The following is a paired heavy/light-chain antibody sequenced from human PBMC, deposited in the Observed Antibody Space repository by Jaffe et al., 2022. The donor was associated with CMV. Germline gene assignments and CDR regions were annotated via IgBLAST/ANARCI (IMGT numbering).Light chain of an antibody. J-gene: IGKJ1*01. CDR2: GPS. Sequence: EIVLTQSPGTLSLSPGERATLSCRASQSVYSNYLAWYQQKPGQAPRLLVYGPSSRATGIPDRFSGSGSGTDFTLTISRLEPEDFAVYYCQQYGSSPTFGQGAKVEMK. CDR3: QQYGSSPT. CDR1: QSVYSNY. V-gene: IGKV3-20*01.
Heavy chain of an antibody. J-gene: IGHJ4*02. CDR3: ARGRQGGRSYHYFDY. V-gene: IGHV4-31*03. CDR1: GDSISSGTSY. Sequence: QVQLQESGPGLVKPSQTLSLTCTVSGDSISSGTSYWSWIRQHPGKGLESIGYIYYSGSTYYNPSLKSRVTISVDTSKNQFSLKLSSVTVADTAVYYCARGRQGGRSYHYFDYWGQGALVTVSS. D-gene: IGHD3-16*02. CDR2: IYYSGST.